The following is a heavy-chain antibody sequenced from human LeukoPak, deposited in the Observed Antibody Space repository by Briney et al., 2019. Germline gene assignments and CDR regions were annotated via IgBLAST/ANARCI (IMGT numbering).Heavy chain of an antibody. CDR2: IYYSGST. CDR1: GGSISSGGYY. CDR3: ARDGGIVGAAHYDY. J-gene: IGHJ4*02. V-gene: IGHV4-30-4*08. Sequence: SETLSLTCTVSGGSISSGGYYWSRIRQHPGKGLEWIGYIYYSGSTYYNPSLKSRVTISVDTSKNQFSLKLSSVTAADTAVYYCARDGGIVGAAHYDYWGQGTLVTVPS. D-gene: IGHD1-26*01.